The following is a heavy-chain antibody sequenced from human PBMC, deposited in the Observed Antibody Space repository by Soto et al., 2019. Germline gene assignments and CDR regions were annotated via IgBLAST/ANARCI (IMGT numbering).Heavy chain of an antibody. J-gene: IGHJ6*02. Sequence: NLSRALSVTCIVPGGPTASDYRSWIRPPPDKGLEWIGYIHDSGITNYSPSIKSRVTISADTSKNQFSLKLRSVAAADTAMYYCARDRGTYCGGGSCYLRGMQVWGQGATVTVSS. CDR2: IHDSGIT. CDR3: ARDRGTYCGGGSCYLRGMQV. D-gene: IGHD2-15*01. CDR1: GGPTASDY. V-gene: IGHV4-59*01.